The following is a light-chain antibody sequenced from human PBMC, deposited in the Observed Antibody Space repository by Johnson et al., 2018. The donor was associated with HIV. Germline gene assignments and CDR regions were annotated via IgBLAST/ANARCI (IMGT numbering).Light chain of an antibody. J-gene: IGLJ1*01. CDR3: GTWDSSLSGGV. CDR2: ENT. Sequence: QSLLTQPPSVSAAPGQKVTISCSGSNSNIGNNYVSWYQHLPGTAPKLLIYENTKRPSGIPDRFSGSKSGTSATLGITGLQTGDEADYYCGTWDSSLSGGVFGTGTKVTVL. CDR1: NSNIGNNY. V-gene: IGLV1-51*02.